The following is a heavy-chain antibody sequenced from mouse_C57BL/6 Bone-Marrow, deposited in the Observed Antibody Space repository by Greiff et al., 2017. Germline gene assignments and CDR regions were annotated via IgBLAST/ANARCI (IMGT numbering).Heavy chain of an antibody. J-gene: IGHJ1*03. V-gene: IGHV5-4*01. CDR3: ARDGWWCFDV. CDR1: GFTFSSYA. D-gene: IGHD2-3*01. CDR2: ISDGGSYT. Sequence: EVQVVESGGGLVKPGGSLKLSCAASGFTFSSYAMSWVRQTPEKRLAWVATISDGGSYTYYPDNVKGRFTISRDNAKNNLYLQMSHLKSEDTAMYYCARDGWWCFDVWGTGTTVTVSS.